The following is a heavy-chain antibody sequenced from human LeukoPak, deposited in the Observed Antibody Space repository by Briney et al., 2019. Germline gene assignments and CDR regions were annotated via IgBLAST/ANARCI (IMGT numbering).Heavy chain of an antibody. V-gene: IGHV1-2*06. Sequence: ASVKVSCKASGYTFTGYHMHWVRQAPGQGLEWLGRINPNSGDTNCAQKFQGRVTMTRDTSISTAYMELNRLRSDDTAVYYCARDYCSSTSCLFDYWAREPWSPSPQ. D-gene: IGHD2-2*01. CDR3: ARDYCSSTSCLFDY. CDR2: INPNSGDT. CDR1: GYTFTGYH. J-gene: IGHJ4*02.